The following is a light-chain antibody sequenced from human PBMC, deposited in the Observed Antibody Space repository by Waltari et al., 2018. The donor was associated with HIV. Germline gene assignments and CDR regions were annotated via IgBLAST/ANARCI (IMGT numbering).Light chain of an antibody. CDR2: TNA. V-gene: IGLV1-44*01. CDR3: SSWDATLYGVA. CDR1: DSNLGTNT. J-gene: IGLJ2*01. Sequence: QSVLTQPPSASGTPGQTVTISCSGSDSNLGTNTVNWYQQLPRAAPKLLIYTNAERPSGVPDRFSGSKSGTSASLAISGLQSEDEALYYCSSWDATLYGVAFGGGTKVTVL.